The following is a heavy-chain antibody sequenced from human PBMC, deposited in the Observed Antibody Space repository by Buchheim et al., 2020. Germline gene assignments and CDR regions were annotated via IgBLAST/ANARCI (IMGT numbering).Heavy chain of an antibody. V-gene: IGHV3-30*04. J-gene: IGHJ6*02. Sequence: QVQLVESGGGVVQPGRSLRLSCAASGFTFSSYAMHWVRQAPGKGLEWVAVISYDGSNKYYADSVKGRFTISRDNSKNTLNLQMNSLRAEDTAVYYCARGFVVVPAAIRKGYYYGMDVWGQGTT. D-gene: IGHD2-2*01. CDR2: ISYDGSNK. CDR1: GFTFSSYA. CDR3: ARGFVVVPAAIRKGYYYGMDV.